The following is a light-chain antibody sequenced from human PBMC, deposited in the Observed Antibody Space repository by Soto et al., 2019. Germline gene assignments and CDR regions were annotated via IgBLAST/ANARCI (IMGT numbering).Light chain of an antibody. Sequence: EIVMTQSPATLSVSPAERATLSCRASQSVSSNLAWYQQKPGQAPRLLIYGASTRATGIPARFSGSGSGTEFTLTISSLQSEDFAVYYCHQYNNWPGTFGQGTKVEIK. J-gene: IGKJ1*01. CDR2: GAS. CDR3: HQYNNWPGT. V-gene: IGKV3-15*01. CDR1: QSVSSN.